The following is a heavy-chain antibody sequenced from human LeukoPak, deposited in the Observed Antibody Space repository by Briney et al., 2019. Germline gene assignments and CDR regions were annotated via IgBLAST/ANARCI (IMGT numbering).Heavy chain of an antibody. Sequence: ASVKVSCKASGYTFTIYYMHWVRQAPGQGLEWMGIINPSAGSTSYAQKFQGRITMTGDTSTSTVYMELSRLRSDDTAVYYCARLSLGGVDYDSSGYFYGNWFDPWGQGTLVTVSS. D-gene: IGHD3-22*01. CDR2: INPSAGST. CDR1: GYTFTIYY. V-gene: IGHV1-46*01. J-gene: IGHJ5*02. CDR3: ARLSLGGVDYDSSGYFYGNWFDP.